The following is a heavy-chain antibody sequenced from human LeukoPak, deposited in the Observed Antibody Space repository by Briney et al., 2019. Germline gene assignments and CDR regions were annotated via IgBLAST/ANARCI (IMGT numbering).Heavy chain of an antibody. CDR2: IYYSGST. J-gene: IGHJ6*03. CDR1: GGSISSGDYY. V-gene: IGHV4-30-4*01. CDR3: ARDIVVVPAALYYYYYYMDV. Sequence: SETLSLTCTVSGGSISSGDYYWSWIRQPPGKGLEWIGYIYYSGSTYYNPSLKSRVTISVDTSKNQFSLKLSSVTAADTAVYYCARDIVVVPAALYYYYYYMDVWGKGTTVTVSS. D-gene: IGHD2-2*01.